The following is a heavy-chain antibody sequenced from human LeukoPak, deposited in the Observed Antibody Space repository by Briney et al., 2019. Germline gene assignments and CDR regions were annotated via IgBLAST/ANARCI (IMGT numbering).Heavy chain of an antibody. Sequence: GGSLRLSCAASGFTFRSYAMSWVRQAPGKGLEWVSAVGGSGGDTYYADSVKGRFTISRDNSKNTVYLQMNSLRAEDTAIYYCAKDIGGSGAYWGQGTLVTVSS. J-gene: IGHJ4*02. CDR3: AKDIGGSGAY. CDR2: VGGSGGDT. CDR1: GFTFRSYA. V-gene: IGHV3-23*01. D-gene: IGHD3-16*01.